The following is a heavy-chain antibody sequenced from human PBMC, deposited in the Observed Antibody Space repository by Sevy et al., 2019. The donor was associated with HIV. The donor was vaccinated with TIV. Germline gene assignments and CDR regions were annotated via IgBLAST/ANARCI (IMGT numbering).Heavy chain of an antibody. CDR2: IYYSGST. CDR3: ARDRGYSGYDYDY. D-gene: IGHD5-12*01. J-gene: IGHJ4*02. CDR1: GGSISSYY. Sequence: SENLSLTCTVSGGSISSYYWSWIRQPPGKGLEWIGNIYYSGSTNYNPSLRSRVTISVDTSKNQFSLKLSSVTAADTAVYYCARDRGYSGYDYDYWGQGTLVTVSS. V-gene: IGHV4-59*01.